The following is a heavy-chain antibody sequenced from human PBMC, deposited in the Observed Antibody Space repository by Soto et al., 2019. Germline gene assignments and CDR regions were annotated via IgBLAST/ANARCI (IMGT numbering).Heavy chain of an antibody. D-gene: IGHD2-21*01. CDR2: IFYSGST. CDR3: ARIVRGIVITYYYMDV. CDR1: GGSISSSSYY. J-gene: IGHJ6*03. Sequence: QVQLQESGPGLVKPSETLSLTCTVSGGSISSSSYYWGWIRQPPGKRLEWIGSIFYSGSTYYNPSLQSRVTISVDTSTNQFSLKLRSVTAADTAVYYCARIVRGIVITYYYMDVWGKGTTVTVSS. V-gene: IGHV4-39*01.